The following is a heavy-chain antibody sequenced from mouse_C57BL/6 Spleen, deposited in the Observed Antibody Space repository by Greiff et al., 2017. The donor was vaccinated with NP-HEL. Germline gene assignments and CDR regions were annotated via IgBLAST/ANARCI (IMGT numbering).Heavy chain of an antibody. CDR1: GYTFTGYW. CDR3: ARPLYYYGGLLAY. D-gene: IGHD1-1*01. Sequence: QVQLKESGAELMKPGASVKLSCKATGYTFTGYWIEWVKQRPGHGLEWIGEILPGSGSTNYNEKFKGKATFTADTSSNTAYMQRSSLTTEDSSIYYCARPLYYYGGLLAYWGQGTLVTVSA. CDR2: ILPGSGST. V-gene: IGHV1-9*01. J-gene: IGHJ3*01.